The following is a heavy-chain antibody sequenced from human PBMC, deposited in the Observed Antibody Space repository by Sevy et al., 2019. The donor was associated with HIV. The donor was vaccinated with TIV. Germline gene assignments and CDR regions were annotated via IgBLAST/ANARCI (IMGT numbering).Heavy chain of an antibody. Sequence: ASVKVSCKASGYTFTSYIMSWVRQALGQGLEWMGWINTMTGNPTYAQGFIGRFVFSLDTSASTAYLQISSLKAEDSSVYYCTRGYCSGGTCSPGGYWGQGTLVTVSS. CDR1: GYTFTSYI. V-gene: IGHV7-4-1*02. CDR2: INTMTGNP. J-gene: IGHJ4*02. CDR3: TRGYCSGGTCSPGGY. D-gene: IGHD2-15*01.